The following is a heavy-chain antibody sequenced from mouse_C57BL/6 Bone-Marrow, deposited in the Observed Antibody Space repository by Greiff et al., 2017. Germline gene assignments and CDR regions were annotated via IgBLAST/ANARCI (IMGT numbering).Heavy chain of an antibody. CDR2: ISSGSSTI. V-gene: IGHV5-17*01. D-gene: IGHD2-5*01. CDR3: ARYSKGTGY. Sequence: EVKLMESGGGLVKPGGSLKLSCAASGFTFSDYGMHWVRQAPEKGLEWVAYISSGSSTIYYADTVKGRFTISRDNAKNTLFLQMTSLRSDDTAMYYCARYSKGTGYWGQGTPLTVSS. CDR1: GFTFSDYG. J-gene: IGHJ2*01.